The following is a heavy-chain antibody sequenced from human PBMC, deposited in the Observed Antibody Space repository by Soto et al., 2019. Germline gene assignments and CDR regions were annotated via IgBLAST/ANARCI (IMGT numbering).Heavy chain of an antibody. CDR3: ARETDILTGSNCFGP. J-gene: IGHJ5*02. CDR1: GYTFTSYG. CDR2: ISAYNGNT. V-gene: IGHV1-18*04. D-gene: IGHD3-9*01. Sequence: ASVKVSCKASGYTFTSYGISRVRQAPGQGLEWMGWISAYNGNTNYAQKLQGRVTMTTDTSTSTAYMELRSLRSDDTAVYYCARETDILTGSNCFGPCGKGTLVTVSS.